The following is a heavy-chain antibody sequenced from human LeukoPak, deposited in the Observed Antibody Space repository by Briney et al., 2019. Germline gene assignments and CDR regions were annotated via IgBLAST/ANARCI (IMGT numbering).Heavy chain of an antibody. Sequence: GGSLRLSCGASEFNVNDYYMSWVRQPPRKGLAWISDIGGSDTIVAYAGSVEGRFAISRDIAKNSLFLQMNSLRADDTAVYYCARELVAGTFDHWGQGILVTVSS. D-gene: IGHD1-7*01. CDR1: EFNVNDYY. V-gene: IGHV3-11*01. CDR3: ARELVAGTFDH. J-gene: IGHJ4*02. CDR2: IGGSDTIV.